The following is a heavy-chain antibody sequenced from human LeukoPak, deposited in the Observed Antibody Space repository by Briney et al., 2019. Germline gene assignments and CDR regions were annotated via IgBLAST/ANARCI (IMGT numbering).Heavy chain of an antibody. Sequence: GGSLRLSCAASGATFSVYAVHRVRQPPGKGLEWVAAFSYGGSKRYYADSVRGRFTISRDNSKDTLYLEMNGLRPEDTALYYCATQIRYFSSPYIPCDHWGQGSRVTVSS. D-gene: IGHD6-6*01. CDR1: GATFSVYA. J-gene: IGHJ4*02. CDR3: ATQIRYFSSPYIPCDH. V-gene: IGHV3-30*04. CDR2: FSYGGSKR.